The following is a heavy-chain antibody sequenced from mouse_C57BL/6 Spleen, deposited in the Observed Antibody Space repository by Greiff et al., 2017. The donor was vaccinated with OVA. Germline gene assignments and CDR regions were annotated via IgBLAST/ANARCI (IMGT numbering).Heavy chain of an antibody. J-gene: IGHJ1*03. CDR1: GFTFSNYW. Sequence: EVQRVESGGGLVQPGGSMKLSCVASGFTFSNYWMNWVRQSPEKGLEWVAQIRLKSDNYATHYAESVKGRFTISRDDSKSSVYLQMNNLRAEDTGIYYCTYGPDWYFDVWGTGTTVTVSS. V-gene: IGHV6-3*01. D-gene: IGHD1-1*01. CDR3: TYGPDWYFDV. CDR2: IRLKSDNYAT.